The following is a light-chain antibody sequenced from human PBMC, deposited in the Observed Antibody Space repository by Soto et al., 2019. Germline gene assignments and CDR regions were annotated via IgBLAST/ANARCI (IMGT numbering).Light chain of an antibody. V-gene: IGKV3-20*01. Sequence: EIVLTQSTGTLSLSPGDRATLSCRASQSVSSSYLAWYQQKPGQAPRLLIYGASTRATGIPARFSGSGSGTDFTLTISRLEPEDFAVYYCQQYGNSPWTFGQGTKVDIK. J-gene: IGKJ1*01. CDR3: QQYGNSPWT. CDR1: QSVSSSY. CDR2: GAS.